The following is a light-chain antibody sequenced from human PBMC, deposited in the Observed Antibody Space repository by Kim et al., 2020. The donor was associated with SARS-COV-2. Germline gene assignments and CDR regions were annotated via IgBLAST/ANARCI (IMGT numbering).Light chain of an antibody. CDR2: SNS. V-gene: IGLV1-40*01. J-gene: IGLJ3*02. CDR1: SSNIGAGYD. CDR3: QSYDSSLREV. Sequence: QSVLTQPPSVSGAPGQRVTISCTGSSSNIGAGYDVHWYQQLPGTAPKLLIYSNSNRPSGVPDRFSGSKSGTSASLAITGLQAEDEADYYCQSYDSSLREVFGGGTQLTVL.